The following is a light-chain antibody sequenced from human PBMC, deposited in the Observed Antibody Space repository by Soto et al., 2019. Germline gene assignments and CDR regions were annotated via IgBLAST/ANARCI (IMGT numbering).Light chain of an antibody. J-gene: IGLJ2*01. CDR2: DVT. CDR1: STDVDDYNF. CDR3: CSYAGFSIHVI. V-gene: IGLV2-11*01. Sequence: QSALTQPRSVSGSPGQSVTISCTGISTDVDDYNFVSWFQQHPGKAPKLMIYDVTKRPSGVPDRFSGSKSGNTASLTISGLQTEDEADYYCCSYAGFSIHVIFGGGTKLTVL.